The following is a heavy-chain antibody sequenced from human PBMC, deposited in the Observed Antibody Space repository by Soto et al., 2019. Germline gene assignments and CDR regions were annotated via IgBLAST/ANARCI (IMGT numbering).Heavy chain of an antibody. CDR2: ISYDGSNK. V-gene: IGHV3-30*18. D-gene: IGHD3-3*01. CDR3: AKNLPPWGYDFWSGLGAFDI. CDR1: GFTFSSYG. Sequence: GGSLRLSCAASGFTFSSYGMHWVRQAPGKGLEWVAVISYDGSNKYYADSVKGRFTISRDNSKNTLYLQMNSLRAEDTAVYYCAKNLPPWGYDFWSGLGAFDIWGQGTMVTVSS. J-gene: IGHJ3*02.